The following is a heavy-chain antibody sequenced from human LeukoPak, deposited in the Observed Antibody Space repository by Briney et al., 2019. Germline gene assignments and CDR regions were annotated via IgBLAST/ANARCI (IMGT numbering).Heavy chain of an antibody. V-gene: IGHV4-4*09. CDR2: IYTSGST. Sequence: SETLSLTCTVSGGSISSYYWSWIRQPPGKGLEWIGYIYTSGSTNYNPSLKSRVTVSVDTSKNQFSLKLSSVTAADTAVYYCARHAYSIFYYYYYMDVWGKGATVTVS. CDR3: ARHAYSIFYYYYYMDV. D-gene: IGHD3-16*01. J-gene: IGHJ6*03. CDR1: GGSISSYY.